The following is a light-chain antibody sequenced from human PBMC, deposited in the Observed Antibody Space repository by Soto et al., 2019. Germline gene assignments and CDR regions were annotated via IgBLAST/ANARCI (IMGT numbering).Light chain of an antibody. CDR1: QSVSSN. CDR3: QQYNKWPPYT. Sequence: EIVMTQSPATLSVSPGERATLSCRASQSVSSNLAWYQQKPGQAPRLLIYAASTRATGILARFSGSGSGTEFTLTISSLQSEDFAVYYCQQYNKWPPYTFGQGTKLEIK. J-gene: IGKJ2*01. CDR2: AAS. V-gene: IGKV3-15*01.